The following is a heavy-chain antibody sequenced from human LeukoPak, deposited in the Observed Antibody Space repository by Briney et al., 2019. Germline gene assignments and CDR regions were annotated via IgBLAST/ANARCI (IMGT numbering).Heavy chain of an antibody. D-gene: IGHD3-16*01. V-gene: IGHV3-53*01. J-gene: IGHJ4*02. CDR3: ARGGRSDYDFDY. CDR2: INSGIAT. CDR1: GFNVRDNH. Sequence: SGGSLRLSCAASGFNVRDNHMNWVRQAPGKGLEWVAVINSGIATYYADSVKGRFVISRDISKNTIFLQMNNLRAEDTAVYYCARGGRSDYDFDYWGQGTLVTVSS.